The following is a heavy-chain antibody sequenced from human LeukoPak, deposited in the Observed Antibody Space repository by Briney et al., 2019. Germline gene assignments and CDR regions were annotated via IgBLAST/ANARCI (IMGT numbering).Heavy chain of an antibody. Sequence: SETLSHTCAVSGYSISSGYQWAWIRQSPGKGLEWIGSIYHSGSAHYNPSLKSRVTISVETSKNQFSLKMYSVTAADTAVYYCARDPRWLTPDCTSTSCYENYFDPWGQGTLVTVSS. D-gene: IGHD2-2*01. CDR1: GYSISSGYQ. V-gene: IGHV4-38-2*02. CDR3: ARDPRWLTPDCTSTSCYENYFDP. CDR2: IYHSGSA. J-gene: IGHJ5*02.